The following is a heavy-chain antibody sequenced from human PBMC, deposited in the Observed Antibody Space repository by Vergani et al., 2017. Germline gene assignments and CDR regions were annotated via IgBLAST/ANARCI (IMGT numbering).Heavy chain of an antibody. Sequence: QVQLQESGPGLVKPSQTLSLTCTVSGGSISSGDYYWSWIRQPXGKGLEWIGYIYYSGSTYYNPSLKSRVTISVDTSKNQFALKLSSVTAADTAVYYCARDRRYCSSTSCYNYWFDPWGQGTLVTVSS. CDR3: ARDRRYCSSTSCYNYWFDP. J-gene: IGHJ5*02. CDR2: IYYSGST. CDR1: GGSISSGDYY. D-gene: IGHD2-2*02. V-gene: IGHV4-30-4*01.